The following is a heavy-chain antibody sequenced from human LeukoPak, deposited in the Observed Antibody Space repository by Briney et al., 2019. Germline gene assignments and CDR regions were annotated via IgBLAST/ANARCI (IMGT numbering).Heavy chain of an antibody. J-gene: IGHJ5*02. V-gene: IGHV1-18*01. CDR2: NSAYNGNT. D-gene: IGHD6-6*01. Sequence: ASVKVSCKASGYTFTSYGISWVRQAPGQGLEWMGWNSAYNGNTNYAQKLQGRVTMTTDTSTSTAYMELRSLRSDDTAVYYCAREKGVAALGWFDPWGQGTLVTVSS. CDR3: AREKGVAALGWFDP. CDR1: GYTFTSYG.